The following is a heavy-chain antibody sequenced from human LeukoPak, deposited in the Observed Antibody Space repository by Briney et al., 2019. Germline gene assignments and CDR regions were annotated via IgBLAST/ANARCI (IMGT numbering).Heavy chain of an antibody. CDR3: ARGACSGGSCQLDY. J-gene: IGHJ4*02. Sequence: SRTLSLTCPVSGGSISSGDYYWSWIRQPPGKGLEWIGYIYYSGSTYYNPSLKSRVTISVDTSKNQFSLKLSSVTAADTAVYYCARGACSGGSCQLDYWGQGTLVTVSS. CDR1: GGSISSGDYY. CDR2: IYYSGST. D-gene: IGHD2-15*01. V-gene: IGHV4-30-4*01.